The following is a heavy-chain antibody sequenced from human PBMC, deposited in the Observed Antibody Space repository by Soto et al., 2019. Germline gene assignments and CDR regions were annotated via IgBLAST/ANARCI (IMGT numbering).Heavy chain of an antibody. CDR1: GFTFSGYS. D-gene: IGHD6-19*01. Sequence: GGSLRLSCAASGFTFSGYSMNWVRQAPGKGLEWVSSISSSSSYIYYADSVKGRFTISRDNAKNSLYLQMNSLRAEDTAVYYCARAGSIAVVRNDAFDIWGQGTMVTVSS. V-gene: IGHV3-21*01. CDR2: ISSSSSYI. CDR3: ARAGSIAVVRNDAFDI. J-gene: IGHJ3*02.